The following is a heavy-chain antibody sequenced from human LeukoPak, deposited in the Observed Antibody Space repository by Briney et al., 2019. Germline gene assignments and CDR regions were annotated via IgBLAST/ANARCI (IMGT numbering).Heavy chain of an antibody. J-gene: IGHJ4*02. D-gene: IGHD1-20*01. CDR1: GFTFSSYS. V-gene: IGHV3-48*02. CDR2: FSSTTSAI. Sequence: PGGSLRFSCAASGFTFSSYSMNWVRQAPGKGLEWLSYFSSTTSAIYYADSVKGRFTISRDNAKNSLYVQINSLRDEDTAVYYCARDHNWAFDYWGQGTLVTVSS. CDR3: ARDHNWAFDY.